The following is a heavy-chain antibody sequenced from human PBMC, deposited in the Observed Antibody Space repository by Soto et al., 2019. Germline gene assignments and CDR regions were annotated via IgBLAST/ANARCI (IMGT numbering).Heavy chain of an antibody. D-gene: IGHD3-3*01. J-gene: IGHJ6*02. CDR3: ARDLGLNYDFWSGYYPNDGMDV. Sequence: PGGSLRLSCAASGFTFSSYWMSWVRQAPGKGLEWVANIKQDGSEKYYVDSVKGRFTISRDNAKNSLYLQMNSLRAEDTAVYYCARDLGLNYDFWSGYYPNDGMDVWGQGTTVTVSS. V-gene: IGHV3-7*01. CDR1: GFTFSSYW. CDR2: IKQDGSEK.